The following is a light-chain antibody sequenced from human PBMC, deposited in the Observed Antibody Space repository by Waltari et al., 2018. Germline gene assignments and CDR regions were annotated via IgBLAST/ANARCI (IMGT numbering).Light chain of an antibody. Sequence: QSVLTQPPSASGTPGQRVTISCSGSTSNIGSNTVNWYRQLPGTAPKLLIYTNNQRPAGVPDRFSGCKSGTAASLAISGLQSEDEADYDCAAWDDSLIWVFGGGTKLTVL. CDR2: TNN. V-gene: IGLV1-44*01. CDR3: AAWDDSLIWV. J-gene: IGLJ3*02. CDR1: TSNIGSNT.